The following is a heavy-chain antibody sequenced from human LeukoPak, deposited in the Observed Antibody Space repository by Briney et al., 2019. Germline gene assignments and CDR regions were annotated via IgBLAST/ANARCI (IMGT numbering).Heavy chain of an antibody. CDR1: GFTFTTYS. CDR2: IKQDGSEK. Sequence: GGSLRLSCEASGFTFTTYSMTWVRQAPGKGLEWVANIKQDGSEKYYVDSVKGRFTISRDNAKNSLYLQMNSLRAEDTAVYYCARVRGDHYYYYYMDVWGKGTTVTVSS. V-gene: IGHV3-7*01. CDR3: ARVRGDHYYYYYMDV. D-gene: IGHD2-21*01. J-gene: IGHJ6*03.